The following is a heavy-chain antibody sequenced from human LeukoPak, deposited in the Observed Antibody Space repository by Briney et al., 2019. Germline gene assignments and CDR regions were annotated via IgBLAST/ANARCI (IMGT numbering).Heavy chain of an antibody. Sequence: ASVKVSCKASGYTFTSYGISWVRQAPGQGLEWMGWINPNSGGTNYAQKFQGRVTMTRDTSISIAYMELSRLRSDDTAVYYCASGGGSFFDYWAQGTLVTVSS. D-gene: IGHD3-16*01. CDR2: INPNSGGT. CDR1: GYTFTSYG. J-gene: IGHJ4*02. V-gene: IGHV1-2*02. CDR3: ASGGGSFFDY.